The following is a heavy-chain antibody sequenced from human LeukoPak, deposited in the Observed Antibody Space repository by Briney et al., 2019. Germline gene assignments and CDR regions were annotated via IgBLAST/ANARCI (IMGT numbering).Heavy chain of an antibody. D-gene: IGHD3-10*01. CDR2: ISSSGSTI. Sequence: KTGGSQRLSCAASGFTFSDYYMSWIRQAPGKGREWVSYISSSGSTIYYADSLKGRFTISRDNAKTSLYLQMNSLRAEDTAVYYCARPPSRPRGHFDYWGQGTLVTVSS. CDR1: GFTFSDYY. CDR3: ARPPSRPRGHFDY. J-gene: IGHJ4*02. V-gene: IGHV3-11*01.